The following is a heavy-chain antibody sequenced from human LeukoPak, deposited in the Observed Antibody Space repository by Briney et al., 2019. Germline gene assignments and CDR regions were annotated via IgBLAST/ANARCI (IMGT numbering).Heavy chain of an antibody. V-gene: IGHV3-48*03. CDR3: ARGSWLVPPTDY. J-gene: IGHJ4*02. CDR2: ISSSGSTI. CDR1: GFTFSSYE. Sequence: PGGSLRLSCAASGFTFSSYEMNWVRQAPGKGLEWVSYISSSGSTIYYADSVKGRFTISRDNAKNSLYLQMKSLRAEDTSIYYCARGSWLVPPTDYWGQGTLVTVSS. D-gene: IGHD6-19*01.